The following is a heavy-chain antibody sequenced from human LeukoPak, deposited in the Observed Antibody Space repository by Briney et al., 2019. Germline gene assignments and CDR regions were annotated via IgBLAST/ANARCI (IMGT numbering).Heavy chain of an antibody. CDR1: GYTFTSYG. D-gene: IGHD3-22*01. CDR2: ISAYNGNT. V-gene: IGHV1-18*01. Sequence: ASVKVSCKASGYTFTSYGISWVRQAPGQGLEWMGWISAYNGNTNYAQKLQGRVTMTTDTSTSTAYMELRSLRSDDTAVYYCARAKTYYYASSGYFPDAFDIWGQGTMVTVSS. CDR3: ARAKTYYYASSGYFPDAFDI. J-gene: IGHJ3*02.